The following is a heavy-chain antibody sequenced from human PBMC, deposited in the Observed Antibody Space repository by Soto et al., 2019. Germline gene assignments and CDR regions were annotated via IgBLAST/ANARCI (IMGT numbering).Heavy chain of an antibody. CDR2: ISYDGSNK. CDR3: ARDSSDYANGMDV. D-gene: IGHD3-16*01. Sequence: GGSLRLSCAASGFTFSSYAMHWVRQAPGKGLEWVAVISYDGSNKYYADSVKGRFTISRDNSKNTLYLQMNSLRAEDTAVYYCARDSSDYANGMDVWGQGTTVTVSS. V-gene: IGHV3-30-3*01. CDR1: GFTFSSYA. J-gene: IGHJ6*02.